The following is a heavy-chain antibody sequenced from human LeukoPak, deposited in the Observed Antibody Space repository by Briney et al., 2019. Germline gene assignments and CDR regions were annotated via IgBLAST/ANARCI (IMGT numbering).Heavy chain of an antibody. D-gene: IGHD1-26*01. CDR2: ISSSGSML. CDR1: GFTFSDYY. V-gene: IGHV3-11*04. J-gene: IGHJ6*02. CDR3: ARWTGVGYYYYYGMDV. Sequence: PGGSLRLSCTVSGFTFSDYYMSWVRQAPGKGLEWVSYISSSGSMLHYADSVEGRFTISRDNAKNSLYLQMSSLRVEDTAVYYCARWTGVGYYYYYGMDVWGQGTTVTVSS.